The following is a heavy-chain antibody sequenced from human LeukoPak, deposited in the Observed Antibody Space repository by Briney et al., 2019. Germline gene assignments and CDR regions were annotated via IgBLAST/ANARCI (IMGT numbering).Heavy chain of an antibody. D-gene: IGHD3-10*01. CDR3: AKDGDLRDP. CDR2: IWYDGSNK. CDR1: GFTFSSYG. V-gene: IGHV3-33*06. Sequence: PGGSLRLSCAASGFTFSSYGMHWVRQAPGKGLEWVAVIWYDGSNKYYADSVKGRFTISRDNSKNTLYLQMNSLRAEDTAVYYCAKDGDLRDPWGQGTLVTVSS. J-gene: IGHJ5*02.